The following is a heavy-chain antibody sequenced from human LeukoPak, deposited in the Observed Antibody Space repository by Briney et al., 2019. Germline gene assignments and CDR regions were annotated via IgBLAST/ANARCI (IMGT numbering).Heavy chain of an antibody. V-gene: IGHV3-23*01. CDR1: GFTFSTYA. D-gene: IGHD6-19*01. CDR3: AKEEQWLPGDY. Sequence: GGSLRLSCAASGFTFSTYAMSWVRQAPGKGLEWVSAISGSGVSTYYADSVKGRFTISRDNSKNTLYLQINSLRAEDTAVYYCAKEEQWLPGDYWGQGTLVTVSS. CDR2: ISGSGVST. J-gene: IGHJ4*02.